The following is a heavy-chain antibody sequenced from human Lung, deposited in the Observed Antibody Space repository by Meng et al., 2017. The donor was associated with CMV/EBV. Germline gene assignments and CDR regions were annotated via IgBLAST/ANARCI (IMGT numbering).Heavy chain of an antibody. V-gene: IGHV4-39*07. J-gene: IGHJ5*02. CDR2: MYYSGST. CDR3: ANYKVHTPAAGHKMPHNWFDP. Sequence: SETLSLXCTVSGASINSTTYYWGWIRQPPGKGLEWIGSMYYSGSTYYNPSPKSRVTISVDTSKTQFSLTLRSVTAADTAVYYCANYKVHTPAAGHKMPHNWFDPWGQGNXVNGAS. D-gene: IGHD6-13*01. CDR1: GASINSTTYY.